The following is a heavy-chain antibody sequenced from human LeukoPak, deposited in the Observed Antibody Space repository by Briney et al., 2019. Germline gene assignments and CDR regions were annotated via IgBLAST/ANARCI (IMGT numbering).Heavy chain of an antibody. CDR3: ARAGNYYDSSGSDAFDI. D-gene: IGHD3-22*01. CDR1: GYTFTGYY. Sequence: ASVKVSCKASGYTFTGYYMHWVRQAPGQGLEWMGIINPSGGSTSYAQKFQGRVTMTRDTSTSTVYMELSSLRSEDTAVYYCARAGNYYDSSGSDAFDIWGQGTMVTVSS. CDR2: INPSGGST. V-gene: IGHV1-46*01. J-gene: IGHJ3*02.